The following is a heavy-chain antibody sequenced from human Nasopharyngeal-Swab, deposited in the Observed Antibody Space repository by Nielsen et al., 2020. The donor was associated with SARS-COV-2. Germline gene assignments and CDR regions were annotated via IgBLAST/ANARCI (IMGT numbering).Heavy chain of an antibody. D-gene: IGHD3-22*01. V-gene: IGHV4-31*02. CDR2: IYYSGST. J-gene: IGHJ4*02. CDR3: ARDCKDSRGRYFDY. Sequence: WIRQPPGKGLEWIGYIYYSGSTYYNPSLKSRVTISVDTSKNQFSLKLSSVTAADTAVYYCARDCKDSRGRYFDYWGQGTLVTVSS.